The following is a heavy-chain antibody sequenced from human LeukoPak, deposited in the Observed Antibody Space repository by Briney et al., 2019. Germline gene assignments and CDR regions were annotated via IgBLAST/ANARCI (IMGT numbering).Heavy chain of an antibody. CDR1: GFTFTSSA. Sequence: SVKVPCKASGFTFTSSAMQWVRQARGQRLEWIGWIVVGSGNTNYAQKFQERVTITRDMSTSTAYMEMSSLRSEDTAVYYCAKGSLRFLEWLDESHYYYYMDVWGKGTTVTVSS. CDR2: IVVGSGNT. V-gene: IGHV1-58*02. D-gene: IGHD3-3*01. J-gene: IGHJ6*03. CDR3: AKGSLRFLEWLDESHYYYYMDV.